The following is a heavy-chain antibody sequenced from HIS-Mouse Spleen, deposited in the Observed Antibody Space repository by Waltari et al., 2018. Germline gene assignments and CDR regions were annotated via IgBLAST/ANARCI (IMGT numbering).Heavy chain of an antibody. CDR1: GYSISSGYY. Sequence: QVQLQESGPGLVKPSETLSLTCTVSGYSISSGYYWGWIRQPPGKGLGWIGSIYHSGSTYNNPSLKSRVTISVDTSKNQFSLKLGSVTAADTAVYYCARVKTWGQGTLVTVSS. J-gene: IGHJ5*02. CDR2: IYHSGST. CDR3: ARVKT. V-gene: IGHV4-38-2*02.